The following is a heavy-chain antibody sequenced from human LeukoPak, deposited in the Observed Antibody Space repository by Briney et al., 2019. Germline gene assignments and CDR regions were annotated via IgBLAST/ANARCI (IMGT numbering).Heavy chain of an antibody. V-gene: IGHV3-21*01. CDR1: GFTFSSYS. Sequence: PGGSLRLSCVASGFTFSSYSMNWVRQAPGKGLEWVSSITRSSNYIYYADSVKGRFTISRDNAKNSLYLQMNSLRAEDTAVYYCATSRYDSSGYYGIIAYWGQGTLVTVSS. J-gene: IGHJ4*02. CDR3: ATSRYDSSGYYGIIAY. D-gene: IGHD3-22*01. CDR2: ITRSSNYI.